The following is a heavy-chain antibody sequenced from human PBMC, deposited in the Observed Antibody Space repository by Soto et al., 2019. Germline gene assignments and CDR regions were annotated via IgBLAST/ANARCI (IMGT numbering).Heavy chain of an antibody. CDR2: ISYDGSNK. V-gene: IGHV3-30*18. Sequence: GGSLRLSCAASGFTFSSYGMHWVRQAPGKGLEWVAVISYDGSNKYYADSVKGRFTISRDNSKNTLYLQMNSLRAEDTAVYYCAKERYSSSSPDFDYWGQGTLLTVSS. CDR1: GFTFSSYG. CDR3: AKERYSSSSPDFDY. D-gene: IGHD6-6*01. J-gene: IGHJ4*02.